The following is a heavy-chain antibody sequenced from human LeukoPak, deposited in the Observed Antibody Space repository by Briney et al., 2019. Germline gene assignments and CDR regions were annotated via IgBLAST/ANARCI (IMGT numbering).Heavy chain of an antibody. J-gene: IGHJ4*02. CDR2: ITGSSSYI. V-gene: IGHV3-21*01. CDR3: ARDDLWGVTTVH. D-gene: IGHD4-17*01. Sequence: PGGSLRLSCAASGFTFSSCSMNWVRQAPGKGLEWVSSITGSSSYISYADSVKGRFTISRDNAKNSLYLQMNSLRAEDTAVYYCARDDLWGVTTVHWGQGTLVSVSS. CDR1: GFTFSSCS.